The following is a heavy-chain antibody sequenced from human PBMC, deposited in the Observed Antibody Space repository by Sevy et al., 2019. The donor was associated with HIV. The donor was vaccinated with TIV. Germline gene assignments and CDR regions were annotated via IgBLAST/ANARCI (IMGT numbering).Heavy chain of an antibody. J-gene: IGHJ5*02. CDR2: ISYDGSNK. CDR1: GFTFSSYG. Sequence: GGSLRLSCAASGFTFSSYGMHWVRQAPGKGLEWVAVISYDGSNKYYADSVKGRVTISRDNSKNTRYLQMNSLRAEDTAVYYCAKALLMYYDFWSGYSKGPNWFDPWGQGTLVTVSS. D-gene: IGHD3-3*01. CDR3: AKALLMYYDFWSGYSKGPNWFDP. V-gene: IGHV3-30*18.